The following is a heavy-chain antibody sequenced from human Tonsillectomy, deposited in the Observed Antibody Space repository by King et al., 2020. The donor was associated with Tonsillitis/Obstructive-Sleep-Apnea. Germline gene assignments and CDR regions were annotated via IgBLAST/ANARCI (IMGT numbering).Heavy chain of an antibody. CDR1: GGSISSSSYY. CDR2: IYYSGST. D-gene: IGHD6-6*01. CDR3: ARQQLSGDWFDP. Sequence: QLQESGPGLVKPSETLSLTCTVSGGSISSSSYYWGWIRQPPGKVLEWIGSIYYSGSTYYNPSLKSRVTISVDTSKNQFSLKLSSVTAADTAVYYCARQQLSGDWFDPWGQGTLVTVSS. V-gene: IGHV4-39*01. J-gene: IGHJ5*02.